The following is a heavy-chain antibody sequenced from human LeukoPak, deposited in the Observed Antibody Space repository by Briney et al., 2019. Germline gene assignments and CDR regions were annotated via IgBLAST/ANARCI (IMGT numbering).Heavy chain of an antibody. Sequence: PGGSLRLSCAASGFTFDDYAMHWVRQAPGKGLEWVSGISWNSGSIGYADSVKGRFTISRDNAKNSLYLQMNSLRAEDTAVYYCARLGSNGNDAFDIWGQGTMVTVSS. CDR1: GFTFDDYA. J-gene: IGHJ3*02. V-gene: IGHV3-9*01. CDR3: ARLGSNGNDAFDI. D-gene: IGHD1-26*01. CDR2: ISWNSGSI.